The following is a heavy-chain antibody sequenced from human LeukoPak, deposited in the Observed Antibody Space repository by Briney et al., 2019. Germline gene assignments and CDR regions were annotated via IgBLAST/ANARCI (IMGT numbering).Heavy chain of an antibody. CDR3: TLLAVASDFDY. Sequence: GSLRLSCAVSRFPFSVYEMNWVRQAPGKGLEWVSNIASSGTTKYYAASVKGRFSISRDNAKSSLYLQMNSLRVEDTAVYYCTLLAVASDFDYWGQGALVTVSS. V-gene: IGHV3-48*03. D-gene: IGHD6-19*01. CDR1: RFPFSVYE. CDR2: IASSGTTK. J-gene: IGHJ4*02.